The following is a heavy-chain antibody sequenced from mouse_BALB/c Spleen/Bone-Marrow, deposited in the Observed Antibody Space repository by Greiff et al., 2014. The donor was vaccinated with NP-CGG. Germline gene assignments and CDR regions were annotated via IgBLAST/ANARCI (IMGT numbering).Heavy chain of an antibody. J-gene: IGHJ4*01. V-gene: IGHV1-82*01. D-gene: IGHD1-1*01. Sequence: VHVRQSGPELVKPGASVKISCTGSGYAFSSSWMNWVKQRPGQGLGGIGRIYPGDGDTNSNGRFKGKATLTADRSSNTAYMQLSSLTSVDSAVYFCARSAYYGSSYGAMDYWGQGTSVTVSS. CDR2: IYPGDGDT. CDR1: GYAFSSSW. CDR3: ARSAYYGSSYGAMDY.